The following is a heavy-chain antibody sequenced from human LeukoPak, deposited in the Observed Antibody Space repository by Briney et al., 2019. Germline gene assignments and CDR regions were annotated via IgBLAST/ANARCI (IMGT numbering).Heavy chain of an antibody. D-gene: IGHD2-2*02. J-gene: IGHJ3*02. V-gene: IGHV3-48*01. CDR1: GFTFSSYG. CDR2: ISSSSSTI. CDR3: ARTYQLLYDDAFDI. Sequence: QPGRSLRLSCAASGFTFSSYGMHWVRQAPGKGLEWVSYISSSSSTIYYADSVKGRFTISRDNAKNSLYLQMNSLRAEDTAMYYCARTYQLLYDDAFDIWGQGTMVTVSS.